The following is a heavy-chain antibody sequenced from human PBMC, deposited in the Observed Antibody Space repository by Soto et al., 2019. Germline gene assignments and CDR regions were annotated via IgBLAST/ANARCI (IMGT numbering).Heavy chain of an antibody. V-gene: IGHV1-69*06. D-gene: IGHD6-13*01. CDR1: GYSFSSHA. J-gene: IGHJ4*02. Sequence: QVQLEQSGSEVQKSGSSVKVSCKASGYSFSSHAITWVRQAPGQGLEWMGGIIPVFGTPTYAQKFQGRLTISADKSTNTSSLELRSLRSEDTAVYYCARGGALSTSWYWGDGLDSWGQGPQVTVSS. CDR3: ARGGALSTSWYWGDGLDS. CDR2: IIPVFGTP.